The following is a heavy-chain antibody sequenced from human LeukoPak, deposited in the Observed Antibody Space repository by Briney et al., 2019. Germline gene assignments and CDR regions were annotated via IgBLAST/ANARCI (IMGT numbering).Heavy chain of an antibody. D-gene: IGHD6-19*01. J-gene: IGHJ4*02. CDR1: GGSISSSSYY. V-gene: IGHV4-39*07. Sequence: SETLSLTCTVSGGSISSSSYYWGWIRQPPGKGLEWIGSIYYSGSTYYHPSLKSRVTISVDTSKNQFYLKVSSVTPEDTAVYYCARGGSGIAVAGVDYWGQGTLVTVSS. CDR3: ARGGSGIAVAGVDY. CDR2: IYYSGST.